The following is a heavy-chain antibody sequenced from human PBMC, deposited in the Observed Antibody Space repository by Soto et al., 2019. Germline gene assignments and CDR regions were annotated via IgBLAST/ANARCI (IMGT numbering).Heavy chain of an antibody. CDR2: ISSSSYT. CDR1: GFTFSDYY. Sequence: GSLRLSCAASGFTFSDYYMSWIRQAPGKGLEWVSYISSSSYTNYADSVKGRFTISRDNAKNSLYLQMNSLRAEDTAVYYCAKPQLVGRPHYYGMDVWGQGTTVTVSS. CDR3: AKPQLVGRPHYYGMDV. D-gene: IGHD6-13*01. J-gene: IGHJ6*02. V-gene: IGHV3-11*06.